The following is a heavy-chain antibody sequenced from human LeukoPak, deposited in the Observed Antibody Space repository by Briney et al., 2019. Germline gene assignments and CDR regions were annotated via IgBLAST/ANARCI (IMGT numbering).Heavy chain of an antibody. V-gene: IGHV3-30*14. Sequence: PGGSLRLSCAASGFTFSSYAMHWVRRAPGKGLEWVAVISYDGSNKYYADSVKGRFTISRDNSKNTLYLQMNSLRAEDTAVYYCARVVTAIANWFDPWGQGTLVTVSS. D-gene: IGHD2-21*02. CDR3: ARVVTAIANWFDP. CDR2: ISYDGSNK. CDR1: GFTFSSYA. J-gene: IGHJ5*02.